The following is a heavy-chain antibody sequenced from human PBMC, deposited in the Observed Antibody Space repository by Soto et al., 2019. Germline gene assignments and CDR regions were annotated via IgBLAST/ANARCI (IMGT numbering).Heavy chain of an antibody. D-gene: IGHD3-10*01. CDR3: AKGLSMVRGVIMDYFDY. CDR2: ISWDGGST. V-gene: IGHV3-43*01. Sequence: PGGSLRLSCAASGFTFDDYTMHWVRQAPGKGLEWVSLISWDGGSTYYADSVKGRFTISRDNSKNSLYLQMNSLRTEDTALYYCAKGLSMVRGVIMDYFDYWGQGTLVTVS. CDR1: GFTFDDYT. J-gene: IGHJ4*02.